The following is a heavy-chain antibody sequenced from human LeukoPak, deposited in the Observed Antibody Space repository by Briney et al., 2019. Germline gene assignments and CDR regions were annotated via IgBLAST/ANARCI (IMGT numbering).Heavy chain of an antibody. J-gene: IGHJ1*01. D-gene: IGHD2-2*01. CDR1: GFRFSSCW. CDR2: IRYDGSNK. CDR3: AKDQYCSSSSCAAGEYFQH. V-gene: IGHV3-30*02. Sequence: GGSLRLSCVASGFRFSSCWMNWVRQAPGKGLEWVAFIRYDGSNKYYADSVKGRFTISRDNSKNTLYLQMNSLRAEDTAVYYCAKDQYCSSSSCAAGEYFQHWGQGTLVTVSS.